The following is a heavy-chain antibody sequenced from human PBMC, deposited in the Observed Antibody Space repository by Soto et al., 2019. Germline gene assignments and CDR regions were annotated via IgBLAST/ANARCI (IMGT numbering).Heavy chain of an antibody. CDR2: IIPIFGTA. CDR3: ASGLATIDHYYYYYGMDV. CDR1: GGTFSSYA. Sequence: RASVKVSCKASGGTFSSYAISWVRQAPGQGLEWMGGIIPIFGTANYAQKFQGRVTITADESTSTAYMELSSLRYEDTAVYYCASGLATIDHYYYYYGMDVWGQGTTVTVSS. V-gene: IGHV1-69*13. J-gene: IGHJ6*02. D-gene: IGHD5-12*01.